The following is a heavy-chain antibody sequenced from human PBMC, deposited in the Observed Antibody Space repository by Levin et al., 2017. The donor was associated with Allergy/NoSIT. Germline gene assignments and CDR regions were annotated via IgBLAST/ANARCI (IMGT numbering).Heavy chain of an antibody. J-gene: IGHJ3*02. CDR1: GGSIRSYY. CDR3: ARRRDTFDI. CDR2: IYYSGST. Sequence: SQTLSLPCTVSGGSIRSYYWSWIRQPPGKGLEWIGYIYYSGSTNYNASLKSRVTISVDTSKNQFFLKLTSVTAADTAVYYCARRRDTFDIWGQGTMVTVSS. V-gene: IGHV4-59*08.